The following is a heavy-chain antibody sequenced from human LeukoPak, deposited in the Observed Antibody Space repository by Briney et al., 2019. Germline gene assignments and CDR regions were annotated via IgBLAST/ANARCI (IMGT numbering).Heavy chain of an antibody. V-gene: IGHV4-39*01. CDR1: GVSISTTSYY. CDR2: FSFAGGT. Sequence: SETLSLTCSVSGVSISTTSYYRGWIRQPPGKGLEWIGSFSFAGGTDYNPSLKSRVTISLDTSKNQVSLKLTSVTAPDTAVYFCAKSGGFGDPSFYNFFTLWGRGTQVTVSS. J-gene: IGHJ2*01. D-gene: IGHD5-24*01. CDR3: AKSGGFGDPSFYNFFTL.